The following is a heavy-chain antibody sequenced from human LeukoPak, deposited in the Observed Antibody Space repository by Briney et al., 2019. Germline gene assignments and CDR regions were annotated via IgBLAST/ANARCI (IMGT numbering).Heavy chain of an antibody. D-gene: IGHD6-19*01. Sequence: ASVKVACKASGYTFTSYGISWVRQAPGQGLEWMGWISAYNGNTNYAQKLQGRVTMTTDTSTSTAYMELRSLRSDDTAVYYCARDRTVAGPLGYWGQGTLVTVSS. CDR3: ARDRTVAGPLGY. J-gene: IGHJ4*02. CDR2: ISAYNGNT. CDR1: GYTFTSYG. V-gene: IGHV1-18*01.